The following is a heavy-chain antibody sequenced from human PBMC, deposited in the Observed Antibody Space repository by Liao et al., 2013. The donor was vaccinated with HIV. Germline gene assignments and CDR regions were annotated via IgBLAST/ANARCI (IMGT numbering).Heavy chain of an antibody. D-gene: IGHD3-3*01. J-gene: IGHJ2*01. V-gene: IGHV4-34*01. CDR1: GGSLSGYY. CDR3: ARGPIRTTIFGVDTPVGYFDL. CDR2: INHSGST. Sequence: QVQLQQWGAGLLKPSETLSLTCAVYGGSLSGYYGSWIRQPPGKGLEWIGEINHSGSTNYNPSLKSRVTISVDTSKNQFSLKLSSVTAADTAVYYCARGPIRTTIFGVDTPVGYFDLWGRGTLVTVPS.